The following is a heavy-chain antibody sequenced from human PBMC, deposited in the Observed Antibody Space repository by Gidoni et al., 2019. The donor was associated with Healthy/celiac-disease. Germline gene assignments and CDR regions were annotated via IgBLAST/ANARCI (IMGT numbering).Heavy chain of an antibody. CDR2: LIPIFGTA. V-gene: IGHV1-69*01. CDR1: GGTFSSYA. J-gene: IGHJ4*02. Sequence: QVQLVQSGAEVKKPGSSVKVSCKASGGTFSSYAISWVRQAPGQGLEWLGGLIPIFGTANSAQKFQGRVTITADESTSTAYMELSSLRSEDTAVYYCARGDSSGYYFFDYWGQGTLVTVSS. CDR3: ARGDSSGYYFFDY. D-gene: IGHD3-22*01.